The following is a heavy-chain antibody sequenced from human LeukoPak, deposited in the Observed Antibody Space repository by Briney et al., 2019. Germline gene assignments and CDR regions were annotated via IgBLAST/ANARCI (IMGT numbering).Heavy chain of an antibody. Sequence: GGIMPISGTTNYAEKFQGRVTITADESTSTAYMELNSLRSEDTAVYYCAREDDSGSYGVYWGQGTLVTVSS. CDR2: IMPISGTT. CDR3: AREDDSGSYGVY. J-gene: IGHJ4*02. V-gene: IGHV1-69*01. D-gene: IGHD1-26*01.